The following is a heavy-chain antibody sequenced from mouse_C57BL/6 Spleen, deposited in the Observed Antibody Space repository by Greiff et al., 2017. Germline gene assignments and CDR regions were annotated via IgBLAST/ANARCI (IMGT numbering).Heavy chain of an antibody. CDR3: AREFITTVVATGDWYFDV. V-gene: IGHV1-85*01. D-gene: IGHD1-1*01. J-gene: IGHJ1*03. CDR1: GYTFTSYD. Sequence: QVQLQQSGPELVKPGASVKLSCKASGYTFTSYDINWVKQRPGQGLEWIGWIYPRDGSTKYNEKFKGKATLTVDTSSSTAYMELHSLTSEDSAVYFCAREFITTVVATGDWYFDVWGTGTTVTVSS. CDR2: IYPRDGST.